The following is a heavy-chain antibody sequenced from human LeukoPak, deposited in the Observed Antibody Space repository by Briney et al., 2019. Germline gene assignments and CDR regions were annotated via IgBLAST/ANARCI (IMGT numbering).Heavy chain of an antibody. Sequence: PGGSLRLSCAASGFTFSGYRMHWVRQAPGKGLVWVSRINGDGTSTNYADSVKGRFTISRDNAKNTLYLQMNSLRAEDTAVYYCARDLIRGSGWSTPFDYWGQGTLVTVSS. D-gene: IGHD6-19*01. V-gene: IGHV3-74*01. CDR2: INGDGTST. CDR3: ARDLIRGSGWSTPFDY. CDR1: GFTFSGYR. J-gene: IGHJ4*02.